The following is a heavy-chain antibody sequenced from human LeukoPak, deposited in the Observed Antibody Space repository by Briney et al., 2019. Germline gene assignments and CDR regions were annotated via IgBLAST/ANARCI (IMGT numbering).Heavy chain of an antibody. V-gene: IGHV1-24*01. CDR2: FDPEDGET. D-gene: IGHD6-13*01. Sequence: ASAKVSCKVSGYTLTELSMHWVRQAPGKGLEWMGGFDPEDGETIYAQKFQGRVTMTEDTSTDTAYMELSRLRSDDTAVYYCARDFGGYSSSWYPYWGQGTLVTVSS. J-gene: IGHJ4*02. CDR3: ARDFGGYSSSWYPY. CDR1: GYTLTELS.